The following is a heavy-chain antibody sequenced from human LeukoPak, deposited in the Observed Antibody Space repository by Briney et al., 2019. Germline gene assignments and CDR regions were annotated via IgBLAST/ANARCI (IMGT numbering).Heavy chain of an antibody. CDR3: ARQVAAAGTEYFDY. D-gene: IGHD6-13*01. Sequence: SETLSLTCTVSGASVNSGSNYWNWVRQPPGKGLEWIGYISYSGSTNYNPTLKSRVTISVDTSKNQFSLKLSSVTAADTAVYYCARQVAAAGTEYFDYWGQGTLVTVSS. CDR2: ISYSGST. V-gene: IGHV4-61*01. J-gene: IGHJ4*02. CDR1: GASVNSGSNY.